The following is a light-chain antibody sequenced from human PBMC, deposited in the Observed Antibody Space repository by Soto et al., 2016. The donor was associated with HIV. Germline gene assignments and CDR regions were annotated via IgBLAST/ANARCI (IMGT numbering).Light chain of an antibody. Sequence: SYVLTQPPSVSVAPGKAATISCGGDNIGSKSVHWYYQKPGQAPVLVVYDDGDRPSGIPERFSGSNLGGTATLTISRVEAGDEADYYCQVWDSGSDHYVFGTGTRVTVL. V-gene: IGLV3-21*03. CDR2: DDG. CDR3: QVWDSGSDHYV. J-gene: IGLJ1*01. CDR1: NIGSKS.